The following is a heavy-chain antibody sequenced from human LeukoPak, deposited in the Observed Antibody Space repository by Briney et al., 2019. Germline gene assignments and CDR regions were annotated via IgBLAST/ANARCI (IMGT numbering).Heavy chain of an antibody. V-gene: IGHV1-18*01. Sequence: ASVKVSCKASGYTLTSYGISWVRQAPGQGLEWMGWISAYNGNTNYAQKLQGRVTMTTDTSTSTAYMELRSLRSDDTAVYYCARARLITMVRGVILFDYWGQGTLVTVSS. CDR3: ARARLITMVRGVILFDY. D-gene: IGHD3-10*01. CDR1: GYTLTSYG. J-gene: IGHJ4*02. CDR2: ISAYNGNT.